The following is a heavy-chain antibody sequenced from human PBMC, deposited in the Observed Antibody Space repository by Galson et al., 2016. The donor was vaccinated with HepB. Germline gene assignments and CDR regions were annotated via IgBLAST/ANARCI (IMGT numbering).Heavy chain of an antibody. CDR1: GYTFTSSG. CDR2: ISGYNGHI. J-gene: IGHJ4*02. CDR3: VRDYSYMPDY. Sequence: SVKVSCKASGYTFTSSGISWVRQAPGQGLEWMGWISGYNGHIQYAQKFQDRVTVTADTSTRTAYMELRSLNSDDTAIYCCVRDYSYMPDYWGQGTLVTVSS. V-gene: IGHV1-18*01. D-gene: IGHD2-15*01.